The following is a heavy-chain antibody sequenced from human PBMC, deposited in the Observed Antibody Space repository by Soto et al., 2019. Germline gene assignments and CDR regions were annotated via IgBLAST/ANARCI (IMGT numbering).Heavy chain of an antibody. J-gene: IGHJ4*02. CDR2: ISYDGSNK. CDR1: GFTFSSYG. Sequence: GGSLRLSCAASGFTFSSYGMHWVRQAPGKGLEWVAVISYDGSNKYYADSVKGRFTISRDNSKNTLYLQMNSLRAEDTAVYYCAKDHRGYSYGSCFDYWGQGTLVTVSS. D-gene: IGHD5-18*01. V-gene: IGHV3-30*18. CDR3: AKDHRGYSYGSCFDY.